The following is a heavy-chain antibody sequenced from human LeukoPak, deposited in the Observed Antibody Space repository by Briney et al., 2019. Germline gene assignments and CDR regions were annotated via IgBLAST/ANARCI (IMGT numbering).Heavy chain of an antibody. D-gene: IGHD6-6*01. Sequence: SETLSLTCTVSGGSISSYYWSWIRQPPGKGLEWIGYIYYSGSTNYNPSLKSRVTISVDTSKNQFSLKLSSVTAADTAVYYCARVDPDSSSTLEVFDYWGQGILVTVSS. CDR3: ARVDPDSSSTLEVFDY. CDR2: IYYSGST. CDR1: GGSISSYY. V-gene: IGHV4-59*01. J-gene: IGHJ4*02.